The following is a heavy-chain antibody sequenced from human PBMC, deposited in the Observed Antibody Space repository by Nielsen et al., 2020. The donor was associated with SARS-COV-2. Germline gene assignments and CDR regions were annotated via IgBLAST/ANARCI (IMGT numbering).Heavy chain of an antibody. Sequence: GESLKISCAASGFTFSSYGMHWVRQAPGKGLEWVAVIWYDGSNKYYADSVKGRFTISRDNSKNTLYLQMNSLRAEDTAVYYCAREEVTMVRGARYYYYYMDVWGKGTMVTVSS. D-gene: IGHD3-10*01. CDR1: GFTFSSYG. CDR3: AREEVTMVRGARYYYYYMDV. J-gene: IGHJ6*03. V-gene: IGHV3-33*01. CDR2: IWYDGSNK.